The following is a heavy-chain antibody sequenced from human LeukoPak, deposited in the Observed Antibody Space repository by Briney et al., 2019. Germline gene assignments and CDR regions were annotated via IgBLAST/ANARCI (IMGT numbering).Heavy chain of an antibody. J-gene: IGHJ3*02. CDR2: ISGSGDST. CDR3: AKELRSSPIAFHI. Sequence: GRSLRLVCAASAFTVSIYGMTWVRHAPGRGREWVSSISGSGDSTYYADSVKGRFTITRDNAKNTLDLQMNSLRAEDTTVYYCAKELRSSPIAFHIWGQGTMVTVSS. CDR1: AFTVSIYG. D-gene: IGHD4-17*01. V-gene: IGHV3-23*01.